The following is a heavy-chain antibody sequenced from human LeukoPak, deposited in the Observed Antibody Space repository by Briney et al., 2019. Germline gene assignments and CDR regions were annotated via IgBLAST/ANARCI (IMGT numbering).Heavy chain of an antibody. CDR2: IYYSGST. CDR3: CAPYYYGSGGYFDY. CDR1: GGSISSSSYY. Sequence: SETLSLTCTVSGGSISSSSYYWGWIRQPPGKGLEWIGSIYYSGSTYYNPSLKSRVTISVDTSKNQFSLKLSSVTAADTAVYYCCAPYYYGSGGYFDYWGQGTLVTVSS. V-gene: IGHV4-39*01. J-gene: IGHJ4*02. D-gene: IGHD3-10*01.